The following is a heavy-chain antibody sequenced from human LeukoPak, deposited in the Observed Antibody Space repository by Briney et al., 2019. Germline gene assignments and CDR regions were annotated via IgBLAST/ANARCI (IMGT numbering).Heavy chain of an antibody. CDR2: ISGSGGST. V-gene: IGHV3-23*01. J-gene: IGHJ4*02. D-gene: IGHD3-22*01. CDR1: GFTFSSYA. CDR3: ANGGYYYDSSGYYYSQPPNDY. Sequence: GGSLRLSCAASGFTFSSYAMSWVRQAPGKGLEWVSAISGSGGSTYYADSVKGRFTISRDNSKNTLYLQMHSLRAEDTAVYYCANGGYYYDSSGYYYSQPPNDYWGQGTLVTVSS.